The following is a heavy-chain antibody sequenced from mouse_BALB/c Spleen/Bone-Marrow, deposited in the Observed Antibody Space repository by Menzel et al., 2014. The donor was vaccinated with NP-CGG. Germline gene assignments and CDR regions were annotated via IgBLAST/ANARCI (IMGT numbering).Heavy chain of an antibody. CDR2: INPSNGGT. V-gene: IGHV1S81*02. D-gene: IGHD2-4*01. J-gene: IGHJ3*01. Sequence: QVQLQQSGAELVKPGASVKLSCKASGYTFTSYYMYWVKQRPGQGLEWIGGINPSNGGTNFNKKFKSKATLTVDKSSSTAYMQLSSLTSEDSAVHYCTRGDDYDEEFAYWGQGTLVTVSA. CDR1: GYTFTSYY. CDR3: TRGDDYDEEFAY.